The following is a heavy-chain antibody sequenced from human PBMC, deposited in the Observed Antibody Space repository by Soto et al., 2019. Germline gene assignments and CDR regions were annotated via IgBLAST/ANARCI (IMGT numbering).Heavy chain of an antibody. CDR2: IIPIFGTA. CDR3: ARVPIGDIVATITPPTYYYGMDV. J-gene: IGHJ6*02. CDR1: RGTHRSYA. D-gene: IGHD5-12*01. V-gene: IGHV1-69*06. Sequence: VPDTLLASRGTHRSYASSGVRPPRGQEVDWMGGIIPIFGTANDAQNFHGRVTITAEKSTSTAYMELSSLISENTAVYYCARVPIGDIVATITPPTYYYGMDVWGQGTTVTVSS.